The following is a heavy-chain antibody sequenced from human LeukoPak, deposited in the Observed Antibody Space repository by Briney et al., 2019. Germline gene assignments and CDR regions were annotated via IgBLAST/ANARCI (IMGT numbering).Heavy chain of an antibody. CDR3: ARVFSHSIAVTFDY. Sequence: ASVKVSCKASGYTFTGYYMHWVRQAPGQGLEWMGWINPNSGGTNYAQKFQGRVTMTRDTSTSTVYMELSSLRSEDTAVYYCARVFSHSIAVTFDYWGQGTLVTVSS. J-gene: IGHJ4*02. CDR1: GYTFTGYY. CDR2: INPNSGGT. D-gene: IGHD6-19*01. V-gene: IGHV1-2*02.